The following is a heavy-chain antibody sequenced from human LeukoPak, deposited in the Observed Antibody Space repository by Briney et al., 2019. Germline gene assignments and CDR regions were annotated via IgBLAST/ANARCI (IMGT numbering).Heavy chain of an antibody. CDR3: AKHYYYYGMDV. Sequence: GGSLRLSCAASGFTFSSYGMHWVRQAPGKGLEWVAVISYDGSNKYYADSVKGRFTISRDNAKNSLYLQMNSLRAEDTALYYCAKHYYYYGMDVWGQGTTVTVSS. V-gene: IGHV3-30*18. J-gene: IGHJ6*02. CDR2: ISYDGSNK. CDR1: GFTFSSYG.